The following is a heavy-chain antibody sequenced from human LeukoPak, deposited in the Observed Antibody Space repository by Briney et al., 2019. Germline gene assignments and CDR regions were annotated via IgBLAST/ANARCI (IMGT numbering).Heavy chain of an antibody. D-gene: IGHD3-10*01. V-gene: IGHV3-20*04. CDR2: INWNGDRT. J-gene: IGHJ4*02. CDR1: GFTFDDYG. Sequence: GGSLRLSCAASGFTFDDYGMRWVRQAPGKGLGWVSGINWNGDRTGYADSVRGRFTISRDNAKNSLYLQMNSLRAEDTALYYCARKGYYGSGTYLDYWGQGTLVTVSS. CDR3: ARKGYYGSGTYLDY.